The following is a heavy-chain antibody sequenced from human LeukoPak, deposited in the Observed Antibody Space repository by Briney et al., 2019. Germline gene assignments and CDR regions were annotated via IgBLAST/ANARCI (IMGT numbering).Heavy chain of an antibody. CDR2: ISSSSSYI. J-gene: IGHJ4*02. D-gene: IGHD6-19*01. Sequence: GGSLRLSCAASGFTFSSYSMNWVRQAPGKGLVWVSSISSSSSYIYYADSVKGRFTISRDNAKNSLYLQMNSLRAEDTAVYYCARRMVAVAGTGVDYWGQGTLVTVSS. CDR3: ARRMVAVAGTGVDY. V-gene: IGHV3-21*01. CDR1: GFTFSSYS.